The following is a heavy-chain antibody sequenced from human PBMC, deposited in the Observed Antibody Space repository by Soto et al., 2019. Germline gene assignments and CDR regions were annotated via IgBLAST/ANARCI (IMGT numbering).Heavy chain of an antibody. V-gene: IGHV3-33*01. J-gene: IGHJ6*02. D-gene: IGHD1-26*01. CDR3: ARDRWEFQLFYYGLDV. Sequence: GGSLRLSCAASGFSVCNYGMHWVRQAPGKGLEWVAIIWYDGSNDYYVDSVKGRFTISRDNSKNTLSLQMNSLRAEDTAVYYCARDRWEFQLFYYGLDVWGQGTTVTVSS. CDR2: IWYDGSND. CDR1: GFSVCNYG.